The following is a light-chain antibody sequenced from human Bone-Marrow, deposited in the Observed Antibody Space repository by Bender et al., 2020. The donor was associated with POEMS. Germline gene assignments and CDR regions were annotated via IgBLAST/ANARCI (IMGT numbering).Light chain of an antibody. CDR3: CSYGGSSTFWV. CDR1: SSDVGSYDL. Sequence: QSALTQPASVSGSPGQSLTISCTGTSSDVGSYDLVSWYQHHPGMAPKLMIYEVTYRPSGVSSRFSGSKSGNTASLTISGLQAEDEADYYCCSYGGSSTFWVLGGGTKLTVL. J-gene: IGLJ3*02. CDR2: EVT. V-gene: IGLV2-23*02.